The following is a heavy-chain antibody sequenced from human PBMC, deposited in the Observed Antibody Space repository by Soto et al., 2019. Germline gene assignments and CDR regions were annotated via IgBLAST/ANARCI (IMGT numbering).Heavy chain of an antibody. D-gene: IGHD2-15*01. J-gene: IGHJ4*02. CDR3: ARQRGYCSGGSCYSITGSFDY. V-gene: IGHV5-51*01. CDR2: IYPGDSDT. Sequence: GESLKISCKGSGYSFTSYWIGWVRQMPGKGLEWMGIIYPGDSDTRYSPSFQGQVTISADKSISTAYLQWSSLKASDTAMYYCARQRGYCSGGSCYSITGSFDYWGQGTLVTVSS. CDR1: GYSFTSYW.